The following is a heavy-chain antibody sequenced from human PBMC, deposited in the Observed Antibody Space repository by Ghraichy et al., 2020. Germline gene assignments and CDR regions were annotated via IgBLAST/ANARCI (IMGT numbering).Heavy chain of an antibody. J-gene: IGHJ5*02. CDR2: IYPGDSDT. CDR1: GYSFTSYW. Sequence: GESLNISCKGSGYSFTSYWIGWVRQMPGKGLEWMGIIYPGDSDTRYSPSFQGQVTISADKSISTAYLQWSSLKASDTAMYYCARVYYDFWSAQGWFDPWGQGTLVTVSS. CDR3: ARVYYDFWSAQGWFDP. V-gene: IGHV5-51*01. D-gene: IGHD3-3*01.